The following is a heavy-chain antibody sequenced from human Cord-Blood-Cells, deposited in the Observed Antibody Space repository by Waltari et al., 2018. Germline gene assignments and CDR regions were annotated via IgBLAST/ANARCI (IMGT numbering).Heavy chain of an antibody. V-gene: IGHV3-30*18. CDR1: GFTFSSYG. D-gene: IGHD6-13*01. Sequence: QVQLVESGGGVVQPGRSLRLSCAASGFTFSSYGMHWVRQAPGKGLEWVAVISYDGSNKYYADSVKGRFTISRDNSKNTLYLQMNSLRAEDTAVYYCAKDFPPGIAAAGDYWGQGTLVTVSS. J-gene: IGHJ4*02. CDR3: AKDFPPGIAAAGDY. CDR2: ISYDGSNK.